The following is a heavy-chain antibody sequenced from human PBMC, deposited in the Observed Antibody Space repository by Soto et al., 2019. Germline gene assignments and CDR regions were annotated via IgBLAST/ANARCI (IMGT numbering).Heavy chain of an antibody. J-gene: IGHJ4*02. CDR2: ILYTGSV. CDR3: ARNGHYCLDY. Sequence: SETLSLTCDVSGDSIINGNWWSWVRQPPEQGLEWIGEILYTGSVTYNPSLESRVTISVDKSKNQFSLKVNSVTAADTGVYYCARNGHYCLDYWGQGIVVTVSS. D-gene: IGHD3-3*01. CDR1: GDSIINGNW. V-gene: IGHV4-4*02.